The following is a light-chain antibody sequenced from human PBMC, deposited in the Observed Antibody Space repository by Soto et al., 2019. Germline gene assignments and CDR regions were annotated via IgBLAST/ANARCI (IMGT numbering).Light chain of an antibody. J-gene: IGKJ5*01. V-gene: IGKV3-11*01. Sequence: IVLTQSPATLSVSPGERATLSCRASQSVSSNLAWYQQKPGQAPRLLISGASTRATGVPARFSGSGSGTDFTLTISSLEPEDFAVYYCQQRSNWPPKVTFGQGTRLEIK. CDR3: QQRSNWPPKVT. CDR2: GAS. CDR1: QSVSSN.